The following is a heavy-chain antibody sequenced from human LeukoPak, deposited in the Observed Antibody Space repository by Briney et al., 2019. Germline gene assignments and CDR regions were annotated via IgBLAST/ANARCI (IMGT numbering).Heavy chain of an antibody. CDR2: IIPIFGTA. Sequence: SVKVSCKASGGTLSSYAISWVRQAPGQGLEWMGGIIPIFGTANYAQKFQGRVTITTDESTSTAYMELSSLRSEDTAVYYCARVFSRDYDFWSGQIQNFHYYYMDVWGKGTTVTVSS. CDR3: ARVFSRDYDFWSGQIQNFHYYYMDV. D-gene: IGHD3-3*01. V-gene: IGHV1-69*05. J-gene: IGHJ6*03. CDR1: GGTLSSYA.